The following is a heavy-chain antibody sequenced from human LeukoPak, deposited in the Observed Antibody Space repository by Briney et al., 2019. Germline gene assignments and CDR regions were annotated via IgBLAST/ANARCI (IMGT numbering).Heavy chain of an antibody. CDR3: ARGYDFWSGYDY. CDR1: GGSISSYY. D-gene: IGHD3-3*01. Sequence: PSETLSLTCTVSGGSISSYYWSWIRHPPGKGLEWIGYIYYSGSTNYNPSLKSRVTISVDTSKNQFSLKLSSVTAADTAVYYCARGYDFWSGYDYWGQGTLVTVSS. V-gene: IGHV4-59*01. CDR2: IYYSGST. J-gene: IGHJ4*02.